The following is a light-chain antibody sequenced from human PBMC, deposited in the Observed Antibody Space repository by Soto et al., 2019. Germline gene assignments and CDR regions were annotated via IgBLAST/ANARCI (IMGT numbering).Light chain of an antibody. CDR3: PQYCSSPYT. J-gene: IGKJ2*01. V-gene: IGKV3-20*01. Sequence: DIVLTPSPGTLSLSPGERATLSCRSRQSVSSSYLAWYQQKSGQPHRLLIYVASTRATGIPDRFSGSGSGADFTLTISRLETEDFAVYYCPQYCSSPYTVGRGTRLEIK. CDR1: QSVSSSY. CDR2: VAS.